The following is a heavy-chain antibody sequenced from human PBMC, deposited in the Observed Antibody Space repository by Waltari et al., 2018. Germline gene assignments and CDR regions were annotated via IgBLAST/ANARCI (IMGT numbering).Heavy chain of an antibody. CDR2: INPSGGST. J-gene: IGHJ6*02. CDR3: ARDTGALWMDV. Sequence: QVQLVQSGAEVKKPGASVKISCTTSEYTFTSSYIHWVRQAPGQGLEWMGIINPSGGSTIYAQKFQGRVTMTRDTSTSTVYMELSSLRSEDTAVYYCARDTGALWMDVWGQGTTVTVSS. CDR1: EYTFTSSY. D-gene: IGHD2-21*01. V-gene: IGHV1-46*01.